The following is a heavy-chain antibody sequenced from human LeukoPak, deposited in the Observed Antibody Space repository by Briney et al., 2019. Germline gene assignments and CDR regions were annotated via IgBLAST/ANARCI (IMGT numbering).Heavy chain of an antibody. D-gene: IGHD2-2*01. CDR3: ARGGGVPAAHYGMDV. V-gene: IGHV4-59*08. CDR1: GGSISSYY. CDR2: IYYSGST. Sequence: SETLSLTCTVSGGSISSYYWSWIRQPPGKGLEWIGYIYYSGSTYYNPSLKSRVTISVDTSKNQFSLKLSSVTAADTAVYYCARGGGVPAAHYGMDVWGQGTTVTVSS. J-gene: IGHJ6*02.